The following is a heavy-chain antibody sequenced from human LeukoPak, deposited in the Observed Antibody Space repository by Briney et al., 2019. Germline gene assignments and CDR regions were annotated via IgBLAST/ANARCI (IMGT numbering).Heavy chain of an antibody. CDR2: ITSSGGNT. CDR1: GLAFSSHA. D-gene: IGHD3-22*01. V-gene: IGHV3-23*01. Sequence: GGSLRLSCEASGLAFSSHAMTWVRQAPGKGLEWVSGITSSGGNTYRAESVKGRFTISRENAKNSLYLQMNSLRAGDTAVYYCARANYYDSSGYYWLTAFDTWGQGTMVTVSS. J-gene: IGHJ3*02. CDR3: ARANYYDSSGYYWLTAFDT.